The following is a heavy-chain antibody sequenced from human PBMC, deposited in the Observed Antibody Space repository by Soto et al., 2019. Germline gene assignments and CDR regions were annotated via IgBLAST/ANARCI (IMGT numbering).Heavy chain of an antibody. J-gene: IGHJ3*02. V-gene: IGHV3-30-3*01. CDR3: ARDKVEWEVRGENAFAI. CDR2: ISYDGSNK. CDR1: GFTFGSYA. D-gene: IGHD1-26*01. Sequence: GGSLRLSCAASGFTFGSYAMHWVRQAPGKGLEWVAVISYDGSNKYYADSVKGRFTISRDNSKNTLYLQMNSLRAEDTAVYYCARDKVEWEVRGENAFAIWAQGKMVTVS.